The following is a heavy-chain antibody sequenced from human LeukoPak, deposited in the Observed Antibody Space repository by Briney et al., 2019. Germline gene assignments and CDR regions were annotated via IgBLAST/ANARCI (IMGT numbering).Heavy chain of an antibody. Sequence: GASVKVSCKASGYTFTSYDINWVRQAPGQGLEWMVVISYDGSNKYYTDSVKGRFTISRDNSKSTLYLQMNSLRAEDTAVYYCAKVRWDNSGWYYLDYWGQGTLVTVSS. D-gene: IGHD6-19*01. J-gene: IGHJ4*02. CDR3: AKVRWDNSGWYYLDY. CDR2: ISYDGSNK. V-gene: IGHV3-30*10. CDR1: GYTFTSYD.